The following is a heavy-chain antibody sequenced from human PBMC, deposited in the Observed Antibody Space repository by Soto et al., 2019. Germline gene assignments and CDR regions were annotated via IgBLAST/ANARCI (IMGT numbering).Heavy chain of an antibody. CDR3: VKDGGGVRYNDSIRGNS. J-gene: IGHJ4*02. CDR1: GIDLENYG. V-gene: IGHV3-30*18. Sequence: QVQLVESGGGVVHPGRSLRLSCVASGIDLENYGIHWVRQAPGEGLEWVAVISSDGTTKSYIDSLRGRFTISRDNSRSTVFLQMNSLRREDTAMYYCVKDGGGVRYNDSIRGNSWGQGTQVAVSS. CDR2: ISSDGTTK. D-gene: IGHD1-1*01.